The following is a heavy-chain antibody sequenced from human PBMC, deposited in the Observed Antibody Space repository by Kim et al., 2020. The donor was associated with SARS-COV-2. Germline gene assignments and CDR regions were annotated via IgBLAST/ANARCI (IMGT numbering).Heavy chain of an antibody. CDR2: LLPIYGAP. V-gene: IGHV1-69*06. D-gene: IGHD3-22*01. CDR1: GDTLSNYA. Sequence: SVKVSCKAPGDTLSNYAISWVRQAPGQGLEWMGGLLPIYGAPNYAQKFQGRVPITADKFTSTAYMEVGTLRSADTAVYYCARSQYYYDTSGYYFKYYY. J-gene: IGHJ6*01. CDR3: ARSQYYYDTSGYYFKYYY.